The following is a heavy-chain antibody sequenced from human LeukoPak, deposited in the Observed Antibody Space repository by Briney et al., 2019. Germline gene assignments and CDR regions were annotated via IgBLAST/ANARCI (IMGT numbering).Heavy chain of an antibody. V-gene: IGHV3-48*02. D-gene: IGHD1-26*01. CDR1: GFTFSSYS. CDR3: ARTPSGSYSRFDY. Sequence: PGGSLRLSCAASGFTFSSYSMNGVRQAPGKGREGVSYISSSSSPIYYADSVKGRFTISRDNAKNSLYLQMNSLRDEDTAVYYCARTPSGSYSRFDYWGQGTLVTVSS. CDR2: ISSSSSPI. J-gene: IGHJ4*02.